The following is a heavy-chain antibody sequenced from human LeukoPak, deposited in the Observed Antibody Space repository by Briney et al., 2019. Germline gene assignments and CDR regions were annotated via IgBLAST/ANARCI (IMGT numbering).Heavy chain of an antibody. V-gene: IGHV3-23*01. J-gene: IGHJ5*01. Sequence: PGGSLRLSCAASGFTFSSFEMSWVRQAPGKGLEWVSAISGSGGSTYYADSVKGRFTISRDNSKNTLYLQMNSLRAEDTAVYYCTTLDWLDSWGQGTLVTVSS. CDR1: GFTFSSFE. D-gene: IGHD1-14*01. CDR3: TTLDWLDS. CDR2: ISGSGGST.